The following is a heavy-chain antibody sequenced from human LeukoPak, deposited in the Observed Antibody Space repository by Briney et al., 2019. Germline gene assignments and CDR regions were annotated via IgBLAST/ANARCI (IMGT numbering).Heavy chain of an antibody. CDR2: IIPIFGTA. CDR1: GGTFSSYA. V-gene: IGHV1-69*05. J-gene: IGHJ4*02. CDR3: AVVGALTYDY. Sequence: ASVKVSCKASGGTFSSYAISWVRQAPGRGLEWMGGIIPIFGTANYAQKFQGRVTITTDESTSTAYMELSSLRSEDTAVYYCAVVGALTYDYWGQGTLVTVSS. D-gene: IGHD1-26*01.